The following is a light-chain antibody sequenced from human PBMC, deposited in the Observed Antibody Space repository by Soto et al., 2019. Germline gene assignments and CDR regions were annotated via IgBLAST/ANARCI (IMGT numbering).Light chain of an antibody. J-gene: IGKJ2*01. Sequence: EIVMTQSPATLSVSPGERATLSCRASQSVSSNLGWYQQKPGQAPRLLIYGASTRATGISARFSGRGSGTEFTLTISSPQSEDFPVYYCQQYYNWPRTFGQGTKLEIK. CDR3: QQYYNWPRT. V-gene: IGKV3-15*01. CDR1: QSVSSN. CDR2: GAS.